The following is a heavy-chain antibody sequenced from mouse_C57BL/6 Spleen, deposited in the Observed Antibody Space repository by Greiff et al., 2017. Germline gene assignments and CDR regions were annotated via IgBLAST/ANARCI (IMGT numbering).Heavy chain of an antibody. CDR2: IYPGSGST. Sequence: QVQLKQPGAELVKPGASVKMSCKASGYTFTSYWITWVKQRPGQGLEWIGDIYPGSGSTNYNEKFKSKATLAVDTSSSTAYMQLSSLTSEDSAVYYGARDPSIIPGDDWGQGTTLTVSS. J-gene: IGHJ2*01. CDR1: GYTFTSYW. CDR3: ARDPSIIPGDD. V-gene: IGHV1-55*01. D-gene: IGHD1-2*01.